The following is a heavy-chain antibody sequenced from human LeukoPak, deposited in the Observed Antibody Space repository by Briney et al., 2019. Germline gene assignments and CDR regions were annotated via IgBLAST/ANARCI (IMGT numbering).Heavy chain of an antibody. V-gene: IGHV3-30*04. CDR3: AKDYYDSSGYLDGLDY. Sequence: GRSLRLSCAASGFTFSSYAMHWVRQAPGKGLEWVAVISYDGSNKYYADSVKGRFTISRDNSKNTLYLQMNSLRAEDTAVYYCAKDYYDSSGYLDGLDYWGQGTLVTVSS. J-gene: IGHJ4*02. CDR1: GFTFSSYA. D-gene: IGHD3-22*01. CDR2: ISYDGSNK.